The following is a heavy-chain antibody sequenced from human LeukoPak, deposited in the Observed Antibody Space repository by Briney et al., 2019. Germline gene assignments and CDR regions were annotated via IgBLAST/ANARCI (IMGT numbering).Heavy chain of an antibody. CDR2: INPSSGSP. D-gene: IGHD2-21*02. CDR3: ARNLVTVNAFDI. CDR1: GYTSTSYY. V-gene: IGHV1-46*01. Sequence: GASVKVSCKASGYTSTSYYVHWVRQAPGQGLEWMGIINPSSGSPIYAQNFQGRVTMTRDTSTSTVYMELSSLRSEDTAVYYCARNLVTVNAFDIWGQGTMVTVSS. J-gene: IGHJ3*02.